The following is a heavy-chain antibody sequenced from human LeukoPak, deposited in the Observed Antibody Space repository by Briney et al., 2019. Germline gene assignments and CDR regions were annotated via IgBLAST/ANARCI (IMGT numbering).Heavy chain of an antibody. J-gene: IGHJ3*02. Sequence: GGSLRLSCAASGFTLSSYSMNWVRQAPGKGLEWVSSISSSSSYIYYADSVKGRFTISRDNAKNSLYLQMNSLRAEDTAVYYCARDRQGSSGYYLDTFDIWGQGTMVTVSS. V-gene: IGHV3-21*01. D-gene: IGHD3-22*01. CDR2: ISSSSSYI. CDR1: GFTLSSYS. CDR3: ARDRQGSSGYYLDTFDI.